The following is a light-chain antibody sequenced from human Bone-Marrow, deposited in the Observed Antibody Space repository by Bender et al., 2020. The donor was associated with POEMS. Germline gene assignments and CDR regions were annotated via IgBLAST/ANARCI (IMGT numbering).Light chain of an antibody. J-gene: IGLJ1*01. CDR1: SSDFGSHNL. V-gene: IGLV2-23*01. Sequence: QSALTQPASVSGSPGQSITISCTGTSSDFGSHNLVSWYQHHPGKAPKLIIYEGIKRPSGVSTRFSASKSGNTASLTISGLQAEDEADYYCCSYAGYVFGPGTKVTVL. CDR3: CSYAGYV. CDR2: EGI.